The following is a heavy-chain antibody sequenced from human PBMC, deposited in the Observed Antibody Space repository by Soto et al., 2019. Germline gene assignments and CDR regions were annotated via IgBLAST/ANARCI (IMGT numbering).Heavy chain of an antibody. Sequence: SQTLSLTCAISGDSVSSNTASWNWIRQSPSRGLEWLGRTYFRSKWYNDYAVSVKSRIIINPDTSNNQFSLQLNSVTPEDTAVYFCAKGDNLGPKTGYAFDPWGQGIMVTVSS. D-gene: IGHD5-12*01. V-gene: IGHV6-1*01. J-gene: IGHJ5*02. CDR2: TYFRSKWYN. CDR3: AKGDNLGPKTGYAFDP. CDR1: GDSVSSNTAS.